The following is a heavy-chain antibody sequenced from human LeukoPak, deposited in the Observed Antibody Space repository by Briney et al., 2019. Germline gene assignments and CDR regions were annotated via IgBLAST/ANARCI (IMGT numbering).Heavy chain of an antibody. J-gene: IGHJ3*02. V-gene: IGHV3-23*01. CDR1: GFTFSSYA. CDR3: ARAAPYYYDSSGYSAFDS. Sequence: PGGSLRLSCAASGFTFSSYAMSWARPAPGKGLEWVSTISGSGGSTYYADSVKGRFTISRDNAKNSLYLQMNSLRDEDTAVYYCARAAPYYYDSSGYSAFDSWGQGTMVTVSA. CDR2: ISGSGGST. D-gene: IGHD3-22*01.